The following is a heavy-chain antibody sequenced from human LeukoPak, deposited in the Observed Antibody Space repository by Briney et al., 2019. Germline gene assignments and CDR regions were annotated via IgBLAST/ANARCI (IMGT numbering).Heavy chain of an antibody. CDR1: GXSISSYY. CDR3: ARVPGVAATSYYFDY. V-gene: IGHV4-59*01. J-gene: IGHJ4*02. Sequence: PSETLSLTCTVSGXSISSYYWSWIRQPPGKGLEWIGYIYYSGSTNYNPSLKSRVTISVDTSKNQFSLKLSSVTAADTAVYYCARVPGVAATSYYFDYWGQGTLVTVSS. D-gene: IGHD2-15*01. CDR2: IYYSGST.